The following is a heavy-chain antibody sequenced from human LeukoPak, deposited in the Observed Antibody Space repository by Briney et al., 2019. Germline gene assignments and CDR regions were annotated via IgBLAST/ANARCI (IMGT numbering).Heavy chain of an antibody. CDR1: GFTVSGNS. Sequence: GGSLRLSCTVSGFTVSGNSMSWVRQAPGKGLEWVSFIYSDNTHYSDSVKGRFTISRDNSKNTPYLQMNSLRAEDTAVYYCARRAGAYSHPYDYWGQGTLVTVSS. D-gene: IGHD4/OR15-4a*01. J-gene: IGHJ4*02. CDR2: IYSDNT. V-gene: IGHV3-53*01. CDR3: ARRAGAYSHPYDY.